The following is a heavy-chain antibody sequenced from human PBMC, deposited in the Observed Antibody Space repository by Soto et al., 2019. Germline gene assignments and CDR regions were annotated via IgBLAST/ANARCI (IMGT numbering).Heavy chain of an antibody. Sequence: NPSETLSLTCAVSGGSISSSNWWSWVRQPPGKGLEWIGEIYHSGSTNYNPSLKSRVTISVDKSKNQFSLKLSSVTAADTAVYYCARDRQLVRGAFDYWGQGTLVTVSS. J-gene: IGHJ4*02. D-gene: IGHD6-6*01. V-gene: IGHV4-4*02. CDR1: GGSISSSNW. CDR2: IYHSGST. CDR3: ARDRQLVRGAFDY.